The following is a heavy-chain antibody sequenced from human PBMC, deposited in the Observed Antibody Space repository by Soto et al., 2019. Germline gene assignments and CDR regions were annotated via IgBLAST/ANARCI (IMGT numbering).Heavy chain of an antibody. Sequence: GASVKVSCKASGGTFSSYAISWVRQAPGQGLEWMGGIIPIFGTANYAQKFQGRVTITADESTSTAYMELSSLRSEDTAVYYCAREPLGYYGSGSQGLNWFDPWGQGTLVTVSS. J-gene: IGHJ5*02. CDR1: GGTFSSYA. CDR3: AREPLGYYGSGSQGLNWFDP. V-gene: IGHV1-69*13. CDR2: IIPIFGTA. D-gene: IGHD3-10*01.